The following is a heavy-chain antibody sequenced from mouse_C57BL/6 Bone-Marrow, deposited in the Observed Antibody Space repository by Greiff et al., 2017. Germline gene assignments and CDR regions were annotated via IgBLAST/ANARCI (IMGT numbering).Heavy chain of an antibody. D-gene: IGHD1-1*01. Sequence: VQLKQSGAELVKPGASVKLSCTASGFNIKDYYMHWVKQRTEQGLEWIGRIDPEDGETKYAPKFQGKATITADTPSNTAYLQLSSLTSEDTAVYYCAREIYYYGSSPWFAYWGQGTLVTVSA. CDR3: AREIYYYGSSPWFAY. CDR2: IDPEDGET. CDR1: GFNIKDYY. J-gene: IGHJ3*01. V-gene: IGHV14-2*01.